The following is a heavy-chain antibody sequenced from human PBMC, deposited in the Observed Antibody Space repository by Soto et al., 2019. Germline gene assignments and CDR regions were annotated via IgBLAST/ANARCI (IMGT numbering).Heavy chain of an antibody. V-gene: IGHV3-21*06. CDR3: ARESEDLTSNFDY. J-gene: IGHJ4*02. CDR1: GFTFTRYR. Sequence: PGGSLRLSCAASGFTFTRYRMNWVRQAPGKGLEWVSSISSTTNYIYYGDSMKGRFTISRDNAKNSLYLEMNSLRAEDTAAYYCARESEDLTSNFDYWGQGTLVTVSS. CDR2: ISSTTNYI.